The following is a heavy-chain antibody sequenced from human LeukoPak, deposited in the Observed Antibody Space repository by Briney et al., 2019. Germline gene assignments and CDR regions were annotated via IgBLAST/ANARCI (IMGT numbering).Heavy chain of an antibody. D-gene: IGHD3-22*01. Sequence: GGSLRLSCAASGFPFRNALMSWVPQAPGKGPEWVGRIKSKTDGGTTDYAAPVKGRFTISRDDSKKTLYLQMNSLKTEATAVYYCTTDSLIAPSVEFDYWGQGTLVTVSS. CDR3: TTDSLIAPSVEFDY. CDR1: GFPFRNAL. J-gene: IGHJ4*02. V-gene: IGHV3-15*01. CDR2: IKSKTDGGTT.